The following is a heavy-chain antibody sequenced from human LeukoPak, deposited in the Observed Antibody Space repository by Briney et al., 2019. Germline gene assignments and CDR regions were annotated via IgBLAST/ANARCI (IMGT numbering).Heavy chain of an antibody. CDR3: ARAPRWQQLIPGYFDQ. CDR1: GFTFSGHT. J-gene: IGHJ4*02. D-gene: IGHD6-13*01. V-gene: IGHV3-64*02. Sequence: GGSLRLSCVGSGFTFSGHTMHWVRQAPGKGLEYVSAITSNGGSTYYADSVKGRFTISRDNSKNTLYLQMGSLRVEDMAVYYCARAPRWQQLIPGYFDQWGQGTLVTVSS. CDR2: ITSNGGST.